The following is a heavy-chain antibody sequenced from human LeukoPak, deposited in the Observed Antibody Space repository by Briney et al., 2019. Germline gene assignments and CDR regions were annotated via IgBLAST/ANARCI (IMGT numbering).Heavy chain of an antibody. Sequence: GGSLRLSCAASGFTFSSYAMHWVRQAPGKGLEYVSAISSNGGSTYYADSVKGRFTISRDNSKNTLYLQMSSLRAEDSAVYYCVKDRVSISSSGYFDYWGQGTLVTVSS. CDR2: ISSNGGST. CDR3: VKDRVSISSSGYFDY. CDR1: GFTFSSYA. J-gene: IGHJ4*02. V-gene: IGHV3-64D*06. D-gene: IGHD6-13*01.